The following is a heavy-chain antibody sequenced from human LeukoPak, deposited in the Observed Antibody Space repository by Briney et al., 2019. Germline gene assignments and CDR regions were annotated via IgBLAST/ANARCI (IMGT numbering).Heavy chain of an antibody. CDR3: ARALFYSSSWYGNAFDI. V-gene: IGHV3-7*01. J-gene: IGHJ3*02. CDR1: GFTFSSYW. D-gene: IGHD6-13*01. CDR2: IKQDGSEK. Sequence: GGSLRLSCAASGFTFSSYWMSWVRQAPGKGLEWVANIKQDGSEKYYVDSVKGRFTISRDNAKSSLYLQMNSLRAEDTAVYYCARALFYSSSWYGNAFDIWGQGTMVTVSS.